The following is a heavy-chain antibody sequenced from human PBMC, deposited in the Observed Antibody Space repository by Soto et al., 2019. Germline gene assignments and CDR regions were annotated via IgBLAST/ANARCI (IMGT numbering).Heavy chain of an antibody. CDR2: IYYSGST. D-gene: IGHD5-18*01. CDR3: ARSSAGYSYGGFDY. V-gene: IGHV4-61*01. CDR1: GGSVSSGSYY. Sequence: PSETLSLTCTLSGGSVSSGSYYWSWILQPPGNGLEWIGYIYYSGSTNYNPSLKSRVTISVDTSKNEFSLKLSSVTAADTAVYYCARSSAGYSYGGFDYWGQGTLVTVSS. J-gene: IGHJ4*02.